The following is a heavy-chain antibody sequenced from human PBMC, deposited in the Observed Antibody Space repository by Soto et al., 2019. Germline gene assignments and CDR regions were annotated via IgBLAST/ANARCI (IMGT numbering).Heavy chain of an antibody. V-gene: IGHV3-21*06. CDR2: ISSTTNYI. J-gene: IGHJ4*02. CDR3: ARESEDLTSNFDY. Sequence: KPGGSLRLSCAASGFTFTRYSMNWVRQAPGKGLEWVSSISSTTNYIYYGDSMEGRFTISRDNAKNSLYLEMNSLRAEDTAVYYCARESEDLTSNFDYWGQETLVTVSS. CDR1: GFTFTRYS.